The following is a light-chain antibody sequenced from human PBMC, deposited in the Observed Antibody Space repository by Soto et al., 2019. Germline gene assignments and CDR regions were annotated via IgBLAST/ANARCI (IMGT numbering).Light chain of an antibody. Sequence: EIVLTQSPATLCLSPGERATLSCRASQSVSSYLAWYQQKPGQAPRLLIYDASNRATGIPARFSGSGSGTDFTLTISSLEPEDFAVYYCQQRSNWPGTFGQGTKVDI. V-gene: IGKV3-11*01. J-gene: IGKJ1*01. CDR3: QQRSNWPGT. CDR1: QSVSSY. CDR2: DAS.